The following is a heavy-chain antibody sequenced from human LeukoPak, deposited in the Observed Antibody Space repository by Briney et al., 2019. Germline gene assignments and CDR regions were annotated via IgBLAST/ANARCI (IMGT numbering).Heavy chain of an antibody. J-gene: IGHJ6*03. CDR3: ASGEWWDIVVVPAAMDYYYMDV. Sequence: GASVRVSCKASGGTFSSYAISWVRQAPGQGLEWMGGIIPIFGTANYAQKFQGRVTITADESTSTAYMELSSLRSEDTAVYYCASGEWWDIVVVPAAMDYYYMDVWGKGTTVTVSS. V-gene: IGHV1-69*13. D-gene: IGHD2-2*01. CDR1: GGTFSSYA. CDR2: IIPIFGTA.